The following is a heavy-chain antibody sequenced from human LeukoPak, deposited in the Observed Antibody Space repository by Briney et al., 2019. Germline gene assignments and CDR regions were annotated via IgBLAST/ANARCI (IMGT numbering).Heavy chain of an antibody. V-gene: IGHV3-21*06. CDR3: ARDYEGDL. CDR1: GFTFSSYS. D-gene: IGHD3-22*01. J-gene: IGHJ5*02. CDR2: ITTSSSDI. Sequence: GGSLRLSCAASGFTFSSYSMNWVRQAPGKGLEWVSSITTSSSDIYYAGSVKGRFTISRDNAKNSLYLQMDSLRGDDTAVYYCARDYEGDLWGQGTLVTVSS.